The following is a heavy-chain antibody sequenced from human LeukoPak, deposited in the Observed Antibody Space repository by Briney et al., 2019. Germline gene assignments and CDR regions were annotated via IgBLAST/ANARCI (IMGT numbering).Heavy chain of an antibody. Sequence: PSETLSLTCTVSGGSISSSSYYWGWIRQPPGKGLEWIGSIYYSGSTYYNPSLKSRVTISVDTSKNQFSLKLSSVTAADTAVYYCARHLNPGRRLLWFGDYYYYYYGMDVWGQGTTVTVSS. CDR1: GGSISSSSYY. D-gene: IGHD3-10*01. CDR2: IYYSGST. CDR3: ARHLNPGRRLLWFGDYYYYYYGMDV. V-gene: IGHV4-39*01. J-gene: IGHJ6*02.